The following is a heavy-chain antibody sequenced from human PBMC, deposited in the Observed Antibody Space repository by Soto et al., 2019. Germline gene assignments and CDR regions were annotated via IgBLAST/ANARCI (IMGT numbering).Heavy chain of an antibody. V-gene: IGHV1-69*01. CDR1: GGTFSSYA. CDR3: ATHWYGDYVGYYYYYGMDV. Sequence: QVQLVQSGAEVKKPGSSVKVSCKASGGTFSSYAISWVRQAPGQGLEWMGGIIPICGTANYAQKFQGRVTITADESTSTAYMELSSLRSEDTAVYYCATHWYGDYVGYYYYYGMDVWGQGTTVTVSS. J-gene: IGHJ6*02. D-gene: IGHD4-17*01. CDR2: IIPICGTA.